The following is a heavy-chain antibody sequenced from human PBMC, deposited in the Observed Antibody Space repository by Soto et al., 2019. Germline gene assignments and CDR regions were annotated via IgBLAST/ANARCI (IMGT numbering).Heavy chain of an antibody. J-gene: IGHJ6*02. D-gene: IGHD3-3*01. CDR1: GYTFTGYY. Sequence: QVQLVQSGAEVKKPGASVKVSCKASGYTFTGYYMHWVRQAPGQGLEWMGWINPNSGGTNYAQKFQGRVTMTRDTSISTAYMELSRLRSDDTAVYYCARDRSRDFCSGKDGMDVWGQGTTVTVSS. CDR2: INPNSGGT. V-gene: IGHV1-2*02. CDR3: ARDRSRDFCSGKDGMDV.